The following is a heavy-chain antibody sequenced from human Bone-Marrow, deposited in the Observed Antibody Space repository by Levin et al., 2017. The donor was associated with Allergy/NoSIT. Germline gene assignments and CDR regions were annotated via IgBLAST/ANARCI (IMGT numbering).Heavy chain of an antibody. CDR1: GYSFTHYA. Sequence: GESLKISCQASGYSFTHYAIHWVRQAPGQRLEWMGWINPVNGNTKYSQNFQGGVTITKDTSASTVYVELSSLRSEDTAVYYCAREVIPRGSSRQWLPLDWFDPWGQGTLVTVSS. J-gene: IGHJ5*02. CDR3: AREVIPRGSSRQWLPLDWFDP. CDR2: INPVNGNT. V-gene: IGHV1-3*01. D-gene: IGHD5-12*01.